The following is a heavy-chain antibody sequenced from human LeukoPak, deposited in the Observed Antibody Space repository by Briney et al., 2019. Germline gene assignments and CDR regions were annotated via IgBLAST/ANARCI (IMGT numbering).Heavy chain of an antibody. Sequence: PGGSLRLSCAASGFTFSSYSMNWVRQAPGKGLEWVSYISSSSSTIYYADSVKGRFTISRDNAKNSLYLQMNSLRAEDTAVYYCARAPTHSGGDAFDIWGQGTMVTVSS. J-gene: IGHJ3*02. D-gene: IGHD2-15*01. CDR3: ARAPTHSGGDAFDI. V-gene: IGHV3-48*01. CDR1: GFTFSSYS. CDR2: ISSSSSTI.